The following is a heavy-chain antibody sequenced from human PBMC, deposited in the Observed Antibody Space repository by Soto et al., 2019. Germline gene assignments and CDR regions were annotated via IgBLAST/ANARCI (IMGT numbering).Heavy chain of an antibody. J-gene: IGHJ4*02. CDR2: INPGDGST. V-gene: IGHV1-46*01. Sequence: QVQLLQSGAEVKKPGASVKGSCRSSGYTFTSNYIHWVRQAPGQGLEWMGVINPGDGSTSYAQKFQGRVTMTRDTSTSTVNMELSSLESEDTAVFYCARGTNFDYWGQGTLVTVSS. CDR1: GYTFTSNY. CDR3: ARGTNFDY.